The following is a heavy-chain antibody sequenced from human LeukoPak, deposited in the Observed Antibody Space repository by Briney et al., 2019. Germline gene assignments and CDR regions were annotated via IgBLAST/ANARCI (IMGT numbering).Heavy chain of an antibody. D-gene: IGHD6-13*01. CDR2: ISYDGSNK. V-gene: IGHV3-30-3*01. CDR1: GFTFSTYA. Sequence: GGSLRLSCADSGFTFSTYAMHWVRQAPGKGVEWGAVISYDGSNKYYADSVKGRFTISRDNSKNTLYLQMNSLRPEDTAVYYCARGPTYSSSWYWEIHYWGQGTLVTVSS. J-gene: IGHJ4*02. CDR3: ARGPTYSSSWYWEIHY.